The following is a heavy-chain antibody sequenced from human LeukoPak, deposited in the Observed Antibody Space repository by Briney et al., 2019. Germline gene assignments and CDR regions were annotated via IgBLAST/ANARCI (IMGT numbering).Heavy chain of an antibody. J-gene: IGHJ4*02. Sequence: GGSLRLSCAASGFTVSSNYMSWVRQAPGKGLEWVSYISSSSSTIYYADSVKGRFTISRDNAKNSLYLQMNSLRAEDTAVYYCASSKGSSGYYYLGYWGQGTLVTVSS. CDR3: ASSKGSSGYYYLGY. D-gene: IGHD3-22*01. CDR2: ISSSSSTI. V-gene: IGHV3-48*01. CDR1: GFTVSSNY.